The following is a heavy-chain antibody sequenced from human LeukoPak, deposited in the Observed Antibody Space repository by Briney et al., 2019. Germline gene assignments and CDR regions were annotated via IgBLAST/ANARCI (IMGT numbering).Heavy chain of an antibody. CDR3: ARDSPGYGAYVS. Sequence: PGGSLRLSCAVSGFAFCTYWMTCVRQAPGKGLEWVANIKEDGSREYYVDSVTGRFTISRDNAKDSLYLQMDSRTAEDTAVYYCARDSPGYGAYVSGGQGTLVSVSS. V-gene: IGHV3-7*01. J-gene: IGHJ1*01. CDR1: GFAFCTYW. D-gene: IGHD5-12*01. CDR2: IKEDGSRE.